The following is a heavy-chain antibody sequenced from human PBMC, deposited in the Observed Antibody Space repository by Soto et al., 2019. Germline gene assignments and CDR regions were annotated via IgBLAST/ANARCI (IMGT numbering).Heavy chain of an antibody. Sequence: SETLSLTCAVYGGSFSGYYWSWIRHPPGKGLEWIGEINHSGSTNYNPSLKSRVTISVDTSKNQFSLKLSSVTAADTAVYYCARAVVVAATIYNWFDPWGQGTLVT. V-gene: IGHV4-34*01. J-gene: IGHJ5*02. CDR3: ARAVVVAATIYNWFDP. D-gene: IGHD2-15*01. CDR2: INHSGST. CDR1: GGSFSGYY.